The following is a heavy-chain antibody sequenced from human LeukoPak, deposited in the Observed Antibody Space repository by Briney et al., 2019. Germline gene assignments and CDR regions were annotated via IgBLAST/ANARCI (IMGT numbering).Heavy chain of an antibody. Sequence: ASVKVSCKASGYTFTSYAMNWVRQAPGQGLEWMGWINTNTGNPTYAQGFTGRFVFSLDNSVSTAYLQISSLKAEDTAVYYCARVPDSSGWFYFDYWGQGTLVTVSS. CDR2: INTNTGNP. CDR1: GYTFTSYA. V-gene: IGHV7-4-1*02. J-gene: IGHJ4*02. CDR3: ARVPDSSGWFYFDY. D-gene: IGHD6-19*01.